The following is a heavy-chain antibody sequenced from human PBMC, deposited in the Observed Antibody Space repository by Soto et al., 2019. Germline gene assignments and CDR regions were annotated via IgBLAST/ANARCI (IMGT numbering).Heavy chain of an antibody. CDR1: GFTFSGSA. D-gene: IGHD6-19*01. CDR2: IRSKANSYAT. Sequence: PGGSLRLSCAASGFTFSGSAMHWVRQASGKGLEWVGRIRSKANSYATAYAASVKGRFTISRDDSKNTAYLQMNSLKTEDTAVYYCTRLKQQWLVKTAFDIWGQGTMVTVSS. CDR3: TRLKQQWLVKTAFDI. J-gene: IGHJ3*02. V-gene: IGHV3-73*01.